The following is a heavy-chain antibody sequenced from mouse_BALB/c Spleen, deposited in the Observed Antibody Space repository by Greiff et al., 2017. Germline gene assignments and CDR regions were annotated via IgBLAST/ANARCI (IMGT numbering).Heavy chain of an antibody. V-gene: IGHV2-9*02. Sequence: VQLQESGPGLVAPSQSLSITCTVSGFSLTSYGVHWVRQPPGKGLEWLGVIWAGGSTNYNSALMSRLCISKDNSKSQVFLKMNSLQTDDTAMYYCAREKYGNYAMDYWGQGTSVTVSA. J-gene: IGHJ4*01. D-gene: IGHD2-10*02. CDR1: GFSLTSYG. CDR2: IWAGGST. CDR3: AREKYGNYAMDY.